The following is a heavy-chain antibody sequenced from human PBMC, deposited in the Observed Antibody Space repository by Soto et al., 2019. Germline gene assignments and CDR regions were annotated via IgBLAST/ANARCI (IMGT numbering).Heavy chain of an antibody. CDR3: ARANVGPPGGGSWTMPFDF. J-gene: IGHJ4*02. Sequence: QVQLQESGPGLVKPSETLSLTCSVSGGSVSNYYWNWFRQPAGKGLEWIGRIYTGGSNNYNPSLKSRVTLSVDTSKNQFSLRLTSVTAADTAVYYCARANVGPPGGGSWTMPFDFWGQGTLVTVSS. CDR2: IYTGGSN. V-gene: IGHV4-4*07. D-gene: IGHD2-15*01. CDR1: GGSVSNYY.